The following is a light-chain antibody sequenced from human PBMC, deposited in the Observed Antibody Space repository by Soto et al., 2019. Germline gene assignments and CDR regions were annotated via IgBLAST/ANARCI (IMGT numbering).Light chain of an antibody. V-gene: IGKV3-15*01. Sequence: EIVLTQSPATLSVSPGERATLSCRASQSVDKNLAWYQQQPGQAPRLLVYAASTRATGLPAKYSGSGSGTDFTLTISSLQSEDFSVYYCQQYKDLPQTFGQGTKVDIK. J-gene: IGKJ1*01. CDR1: QSVDKN. CDR3: QQYKDLPQT. CDR2: AAS.